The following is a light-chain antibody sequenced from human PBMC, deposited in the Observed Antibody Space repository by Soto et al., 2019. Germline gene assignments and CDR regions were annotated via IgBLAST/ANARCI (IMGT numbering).Light chain of an antibody. Sequence: EIVLTQSPGALSLSPGERATLSCGASQSVSSSYLAWYQQTPGQAPRLLIYGASTLATGIPDRFSASGSGTHFTHHISRLEPEDFAVYYCQQYCSSPRPFGQGPKVEIK. CDR3: QQYCSSPRP. CDR2: GAS. CDR1: QSVSSSY. J-gene: IGKJ1*01. V-gene: IGKV3-20*01.